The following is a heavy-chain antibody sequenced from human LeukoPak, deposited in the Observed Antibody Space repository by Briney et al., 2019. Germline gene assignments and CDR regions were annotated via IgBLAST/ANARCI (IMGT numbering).Heavy chain of an antibody. V-gene: IGHV3-23*01. D-gene: IGHD3-10*01. J-gene: IGHJ4*02. CDR3: AKAYHFGPGRFYSHFDS. CDR1: GFTFSNYA. CDR2: VNDEGDDS. Sequence: PGGSLRLSCAASGFTFSNYAMTWVRQAPGQGLEWVSTVNDEGDDSNYADAVKGRFTISRDNSKNTLYLQMNSLRAEDTAVYYCAKAYHFGPGRFYSHFDSWGQGTLVTVSS.